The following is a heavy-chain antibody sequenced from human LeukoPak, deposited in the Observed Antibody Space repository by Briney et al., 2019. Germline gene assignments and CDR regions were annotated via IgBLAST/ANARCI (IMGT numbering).Heavy chain of an antibody. V-gene: IGHV1-2*02. D-gene: IGHD1-26*01. CDR1: GYTFTGYY. Sequence: GASVKVSCTASGYTFTGYYMHWVRQAPGQGLEWMGWINPNSGGTNYAQKFQGRVTMTRDTSISTAYMELSRLRSDDTAVYYCARVGQMEAHSGREDSWGQGTLVTVSS. CDR3: ARVGQMEAHSGREDS. CDR2: INPNSGGT. J-gene: IGHJ4*02.